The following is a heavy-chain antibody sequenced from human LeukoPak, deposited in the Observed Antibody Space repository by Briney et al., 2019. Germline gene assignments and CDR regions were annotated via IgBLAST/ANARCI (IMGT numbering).Heavy chain of an antibody. CDR3: AKKEPSGSYSTFDY. CDR1: GFTFSSYA. Sequence: PGGSLRLSCAASGFTFSSYAMHWVRQAPGKGLEWVAVISYDGSNKYYADSVKGRFTISRDNSKNTLYLQMHSLRAEDTAVYYCAKKEPSGSYSTFDYWGQGTLVTVSS. CDR2: ISYDGSNK. V-gene: IGHV3-30-3*02. D-gene: IGHD1-26*01. J-gene: IGHJ4*02.